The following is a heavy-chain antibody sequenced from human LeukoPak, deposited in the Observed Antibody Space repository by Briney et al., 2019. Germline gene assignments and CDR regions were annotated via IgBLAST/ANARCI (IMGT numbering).Heavy chain of an antibody. V-gene: IGHV3-33*01. Sequence: GGSLRLSCAASGFTFSSYGMHWVRQAPGKGLEWVAVIWYDGSNKYYADSVKGRFTISRDNSKNMLYLQMNSLRAEDTAVYYRARYSSSWYGTFDYWGQGTLVTVSS. J-gene: IGHJ4*02. D-gene: IGHD6-13*01. CDR3: ARYSSSWYGTFDY. CDR1: GFTFSSYG. CDR2: IWYDGSNK.